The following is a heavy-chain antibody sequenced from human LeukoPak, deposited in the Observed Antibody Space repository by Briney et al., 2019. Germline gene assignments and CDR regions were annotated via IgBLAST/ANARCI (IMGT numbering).Heavy chain of an antibody. CDR1: GGTFSSYA. CDR3: ARGDYSSGFRFDP. V-gene: IGHV1-69*04. J-gene: IGHJ5*02. Sequence: SVKVSCKASGGTFSSYAISWVRQAPGQGLEWMGRIIPILGIANYAQKFQGRVTITADKSTSTAYMELSSLRSEDTAVYYCARGDYSSGFRFDPWGQGTLVTVSS. D-gene: IGHD6-19*01. CDR2: IIPILGIA.